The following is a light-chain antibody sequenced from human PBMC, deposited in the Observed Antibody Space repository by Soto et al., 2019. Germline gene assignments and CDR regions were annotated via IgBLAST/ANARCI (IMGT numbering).Light chain of an antibody. J-gene: IGKJ5*01. CDR3: QQYNNWPIT. Sequence: ELVLTQSPGTLSLSPGERATLSCRASQNILSNLAWYQQKPGQAPRLLIYGASTRATGIPARFSGSGSGTEFTLTISSLQSEDFEIYYCQQYNNWPITFGQGTRLEIK. CDR1: QNILSN. CDR2: GAS. V-gene: IGKV3-15*01.